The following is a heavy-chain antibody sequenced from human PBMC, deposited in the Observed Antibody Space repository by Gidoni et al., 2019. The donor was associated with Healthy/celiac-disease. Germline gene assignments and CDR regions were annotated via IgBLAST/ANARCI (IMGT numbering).Heavy chain of an antibody. D-gene: IGHD6-19*01. CDR2: IYSGGST. Sequence: VPLVESGGGWIQLGGSLSLSCAASGFTVSSNSIRWVRQAPGQGLEWVSVIYSGGSTYYADSVKGRFTISRDNSKNTLYLQMNSLGAEDTAVYYCARDPVAGADYTPAWGQGTLVTVSS. V-gene: IGHV3-53*01. J-gene: IGHJ5*02. CDR3: ARDPVAGADYTPA. CDR1: GFTVSSNS.